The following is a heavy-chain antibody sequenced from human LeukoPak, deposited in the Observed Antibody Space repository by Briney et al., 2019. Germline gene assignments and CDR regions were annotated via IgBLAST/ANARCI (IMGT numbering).Heavy chain of an antibody. CDR2: IYYSGNT. CDR1: GGSISSYY. V-gene: IGHV4-59*01. CDR3: ARDYAFDI. Sequence: PSETLSLPCTVSGGSISSYYWSWIRQPPGKGLEWIVCIYYSGNTNYNPPLKRRVTISIDTSKNQFSLQLNSVTAAATAVYYCARDYAFDIWGQGTMVTVSS. J-gene: IGHJ3*02.